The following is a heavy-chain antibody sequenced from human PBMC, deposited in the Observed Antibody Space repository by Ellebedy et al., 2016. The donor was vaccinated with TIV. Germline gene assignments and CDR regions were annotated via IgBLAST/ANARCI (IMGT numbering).Heavy chain of an antibody. CDR3: ARSRWLQPDYDY. J-gene: IGHJ4*02. Sequence: GESLKISCAASGFTFSSYCIHWVRQAPGKGLEWVAVIWYDGSNKYYADSVKGRFTISRDNSKNTLYLQMNSLRAEDTAVYSCARSRWLQPDYDYWGQGTLVTVSS. CDR1: GFTFSSYC. CDR2: IWYDGSNK. V-gene: IGHV3-33*01. D-gene: IGHD5-24*01.